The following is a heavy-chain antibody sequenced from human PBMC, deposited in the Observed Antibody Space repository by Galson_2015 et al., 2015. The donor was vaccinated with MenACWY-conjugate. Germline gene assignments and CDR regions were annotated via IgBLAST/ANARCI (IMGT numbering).Heavy chain of an antibody. CDR1: GFTFSSYA. CDR3: AGTKYYGSGSYPTEFDY. D-gene: IGHD3-10*01. J-gene: IGHJ4*02. Sequence: SLRLSCAASGFTFSSYAMHWVRQAPGKGLEWVAVISYDGSNKYYADSVKGRLTISRDNSKNTLYLQMNSLTAEDTAVYYCAGTKYYGSGSYPTEFDYWGQGTLVTVSA. V-gene: IGHV3-30*04. CDR2: ISYDGSNK.